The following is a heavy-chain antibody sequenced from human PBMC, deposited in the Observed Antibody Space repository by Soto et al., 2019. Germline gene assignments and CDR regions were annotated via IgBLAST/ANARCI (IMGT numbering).Heavy chain of an antibody. D-gene: IGHD1-26*01. CDR1: GFTFSSYG. CDR2: ISYDGSNK. J-gene: IGHJ6*02. V-gene: IGHV3-30*18. CDR3: AKDGAGASYYYYGMDV. Sequence: GGSLRLSCAASGFTFSSYGMHWVRQAPGKGLEWVAVISYDGSNKYYADSVKGRFTISRDNSKNTLYLQMNSLRAEDTAVYYCAKDGAGASYYYYGMDVWGQGTTVTVS.